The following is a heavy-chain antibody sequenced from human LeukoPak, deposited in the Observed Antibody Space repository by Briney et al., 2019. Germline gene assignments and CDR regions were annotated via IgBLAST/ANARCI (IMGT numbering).Heavy chain of an antibody. V-gene: IGHV1-18*01. CDR3: ARGARRGSSSWYGNWFDP. CDR1: GYTFTSYG. CDR2: ISAYNGNT. J-gene: IGHJ3*01. D-gene: IGHD6-13*01. Sequence: ASAKVSCKASGYTFTSYGISWVRQAPGQGLEWMGWISAYNGNTNYAQKLQGRVTMTTDTSTSTAYMELRSLRSDDTAVYYCARGARRGSSSWYGNWFDPWGQGTMVTVSS.